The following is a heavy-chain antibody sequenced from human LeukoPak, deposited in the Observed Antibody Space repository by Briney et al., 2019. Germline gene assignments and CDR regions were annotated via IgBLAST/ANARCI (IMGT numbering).Heavy chain of an antibody. CDR1: GYAFTGYY. J-gene: IGHJ4*02. Sequence: ASVKVSCKASGYAFTGYYMHWVRQAPGQGLEWMGRINPNSGGTNYAQKFQGRGTMTRDTSISTAYMELSRLRSDDTAVYYCASISPVTTNIIDYWGQGTLVTVSS. D-gene: IGHD4-17*01. CDR2: INPNSGGT. V-gene: IGHV1-2*06. CDR3: ASISPVTTNIIDY.